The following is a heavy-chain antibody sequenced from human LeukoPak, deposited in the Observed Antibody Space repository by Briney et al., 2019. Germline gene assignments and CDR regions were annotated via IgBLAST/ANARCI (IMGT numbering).Heavy chain of an antibody. D-gene: IGHD2-8*01. Sequence: ASVKLSCKASGGTFSSYAISWVRQAPGQGLEWMGGIIPIFGTANYAQKFQGRVTITADESTSTAYMELSSLRSEDTAVYYCARVGAILYPPEFDPWGQGTLVTVSS. CDR2: IIPIFGTA. CDR3: ARVGAILYPPEFDP. J-gene: IGHJ5*02. CDR1: GGTFSSYA. V-gene: IGHV1-69*13.